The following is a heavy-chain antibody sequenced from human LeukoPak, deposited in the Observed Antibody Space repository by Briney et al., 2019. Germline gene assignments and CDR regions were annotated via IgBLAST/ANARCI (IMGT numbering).Heavy chain of an antibody. CDR2: ISAYNGNT. D-gene: IGHD6-19*01. CDR3: ARDPSVAVAGYFDY. V-gene: IGHV1-18*01. Sequence: GASVKVSCKASGGTFSSYGISWVRQAPGQGLEWMGWISAYNGNTNYAQKLQGRVTMTTDTSTSTAYMELRSLRSDDTAVYYCARDPSVAVAGYFDYWGQGTLVTVSS. J-gene: IGHJ4*02. CDR1: GGTFSSYG.